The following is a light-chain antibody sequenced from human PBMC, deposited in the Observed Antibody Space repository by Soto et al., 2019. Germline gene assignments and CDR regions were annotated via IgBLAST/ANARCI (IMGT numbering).Light chain of an antibody. V-gene: IGKV1-17*01. CDR2: AAS. CDR1: QGIRND. CDR3: QQYNTYSPERT. Sequence: DLQMTQSPSSLSASVGDRVTITCRARQGIRNDLGWYQQKPGQAPNRLIYAASSLQSGVPSRFSGSGSGTELTLTITSLQPDDFAIYYCQQYNTYSPERTFGQGTKVDI. J-gene: IGKJ1*01.